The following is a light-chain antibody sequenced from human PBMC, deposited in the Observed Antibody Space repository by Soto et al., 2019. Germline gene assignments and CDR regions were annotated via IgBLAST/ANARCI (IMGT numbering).Light chain of an antibody. CDR3: SSYTSSSTVV. CDR2: DVS. Sequence: QSALTQPASVSGSPGQSITISCTGTSSDVGGYNYVSWYQQHPGKAPKLMIYDVSNRPSGVSNRFSGSKSDNTASLTISGLQAEDEADYYCSSYTSSSTVVFGGETKVTVL. J-gene: IGLJ2*01. V-gene: IGLV2-14*01. CDR1: SSDVGGYNY.